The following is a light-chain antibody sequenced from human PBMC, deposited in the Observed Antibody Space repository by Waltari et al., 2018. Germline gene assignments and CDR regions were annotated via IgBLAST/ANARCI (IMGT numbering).Light chain of an antibody. Sequence: IQMTQSPSPLSASVGARVSITCRASQSILTWLAWYQQKPGKAPKLLIYKASNLQSGVPCRFSGSGSGTEFTLTISSLQPDDFATYYCQQYSTHYTFGQGTKVE. CDR2: KAS. CDR1: QSILTW. V-gene: IGKV1-5*03. J-gene: IGKJ2*01. CDR3: QQYSTHYT.